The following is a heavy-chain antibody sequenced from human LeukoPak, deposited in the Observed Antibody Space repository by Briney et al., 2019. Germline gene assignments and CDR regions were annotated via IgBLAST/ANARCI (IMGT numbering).Heavy chain of an antibody. Sequence: GGSVRLSCATSGFTFSTYSMNWVRQAPGKGLEWVSSISSSSSYIYYADSVKGRFTISRDNAKNSLYLQMNSLRAEDTALYYCARSPRYSRLNRGWGQEPLVTVSS. CDR2: ISSSSSYI. CDR1: GFTFSTYS. D-gene: IGHD1-26*01. J-gene: IGHJ4*02. V-gene: IGHV3-21*01. CDR3: ARSPRYSRLNRG.